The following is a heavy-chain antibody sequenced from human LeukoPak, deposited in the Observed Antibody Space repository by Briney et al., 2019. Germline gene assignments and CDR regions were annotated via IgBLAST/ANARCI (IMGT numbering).Heavy chain of an antibody. CDR2: VSGYNGNT. V-gene: IGHV1-18*01. Sequence: GASGKVSCKASGCTFTCNAVSWVRQAPGQGLEWMGWVSGYNGNTNYAQKFQGRVTMTTDTFTSTAYMELTSLRSDDTAVYYCARDPPALFYFDYWGQGTLVTVSS. CDR1: GCTFTCNA. J-gene: IGHJ4*02. CDR3: ARDPPALFYFDY.